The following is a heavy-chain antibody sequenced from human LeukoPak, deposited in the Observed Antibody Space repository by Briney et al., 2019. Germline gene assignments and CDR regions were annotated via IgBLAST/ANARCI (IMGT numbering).Heavy chain of an antibody. CDR3: ASPLPGTKGAEDYYYYYGVDV. CDR1: GYSISSGYY. D-gene: IGHD4/OR15-4a*01. CDR2: IHHSGST. V-gene: IGHV4-38-2*02. Sequence: PSETLSLTCTVSGYSISSGYYWGWIRQPPGKGLEWIGSIHHSGSTYYNPSLKSRVTISVATSRNQFSLKLSSVTAADTAVYYCASPLPGTKGAEDYYYYYGVDVWGQGTTVTVSS. J-gene: IGHJ6*02.